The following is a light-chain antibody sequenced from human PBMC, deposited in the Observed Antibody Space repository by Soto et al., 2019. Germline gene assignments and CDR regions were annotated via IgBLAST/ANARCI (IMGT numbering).Light chain of an antibody. CDR1: QSISNW. CDR2: KAS. V-gene: IGKV1-5*03. CDR3: QKYGRPWT. Sequence: DIKMTQSPSTLPASVGDRVTITCRASQSISNWLAWYQQKPGKAPKLLIYKASSLETGVPSRFSGSGSGTEFTLTIRSLQPDDFATYYCQKYGRPWTFGQGTKVQIK. J-gene: IGKJ1*01.